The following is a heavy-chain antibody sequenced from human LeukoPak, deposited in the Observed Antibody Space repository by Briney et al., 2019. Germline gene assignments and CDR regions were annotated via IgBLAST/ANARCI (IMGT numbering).Heavy chain of an antibody. D-gene: IGHD3-22*01. V-gene: IGHV1-8*01. CDR3: ARVRGPRGYYLWY. J-gene: IGHJ4*02. CDR2: MNPNSGNT. CDR1: GYTFTSYD. Sequence: ASVKVSCKASGYTFTSYDINWVRQATGQGLEWMGWMNPNSGNTGYAQKFQGRVTMTRNTSISTAYMELSSLRSEDTAVYYCARVRGPRGYYLWYWGQETLVTVSS.